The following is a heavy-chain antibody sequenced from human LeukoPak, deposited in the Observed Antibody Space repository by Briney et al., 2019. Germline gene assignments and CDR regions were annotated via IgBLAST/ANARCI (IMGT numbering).Heavy chain of an antibody. Sequence: HPGGSLRLSCAASGFTFSSYAMHWVRQAPGKGLEWVAVISYDGSNKYYADSVKGRFTISRDNSKNTLYLQMNSLRAEDTAVYYCARVSELLWFGESSHFDYWGQGTLVTVSS. CDR2: ISYDGSNK. J-gene: IGHJ4*02. CDR3: ARVSELLWFGESSHFDY. CDR1: GFTFSSYA. D-gene: IGHD3-10*01. V-gene: IGHV3-30*04.